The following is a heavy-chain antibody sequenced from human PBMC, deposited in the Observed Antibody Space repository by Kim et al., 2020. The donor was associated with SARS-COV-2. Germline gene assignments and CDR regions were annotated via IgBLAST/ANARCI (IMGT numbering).Heavy chain of an antibody. CDR1: GGYINTSHYY. Sequence: SETLSLTCSVSGGYINTSHYYWAWIRQPPGKGLEWIGTIYHRGSTYYNPSLKNRVTISVDTSRNQFSLKLASVTAADPAVYYCARRTEAGGYFDFWGQG. CDR3: ARRTEAGGYFDF. CDR2: IYHRGST. D-gene: IGHD3-16*01. V-gene: IGHV4-39*01. J-gene: IGHJ4*02.